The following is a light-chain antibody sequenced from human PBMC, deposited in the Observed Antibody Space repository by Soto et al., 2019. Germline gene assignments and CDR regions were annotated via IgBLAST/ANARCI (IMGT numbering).Light chain of an antibody. Sequence: DIQMTQSPSTLSGSVGDRVTITCRASQTISSWLAWYQQKPGKAPKLLIYKASSLESGVPSRFSGSGPGTEFTLTISSLHPDDFTTYYCQQYNTYPWTFGQGTKVDIK. CDR1: QTISSW. V-gene: IGKV1-5*03. CDR2: KAS. J-gene: IGKJ1*01. CDR3: QQYNTYPWT.